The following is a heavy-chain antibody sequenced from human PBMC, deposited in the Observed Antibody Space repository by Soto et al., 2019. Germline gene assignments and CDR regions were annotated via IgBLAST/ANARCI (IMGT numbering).Heavy chain of an antibody. D-gene: IGHD2-15*01. V-gene: IGHV3-33*01. CDR1: GFTFSSYG. J-gene: IGHJ6*02. CDR3: AREKDCSGGSCYSGFYYYGMDA. CDR2: IWYDGSNK. Sequence: GGSLRLSCAASGFTFSSYGMHWVRQAPGKGLEWVAVIWYDGSNKYYADSVKGRFTISRDNSKNTLYLQMNSLRAEDTAVYYCAREKDCSGGSCYSGFYYYGMDAWGQGTTVTVSS.